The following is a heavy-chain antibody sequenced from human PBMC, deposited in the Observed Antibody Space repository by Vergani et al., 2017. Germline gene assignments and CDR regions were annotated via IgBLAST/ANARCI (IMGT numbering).Heavy chain of an antibody. CDR2: IGVDGDR. V-gene: IGHV3-13*01. CDR1: GFTFSSND. Sequence: VQLVESGGGVVQPGGSLRLSCTVSGFTFSSNDFHWVRQTAGTGLEWVSSIGVDGDRYYSDSVKGRSTISRDNGQSYLYLDMDNLRVEDTAVYFGAKEFCGTGNCCGWNHLEVWGEGTSVTVSS. CDR3: AKEFCGTGNCCGWNHLEV. J-gene: IGHJ6*04. D-gene: IGHD6-19*01.